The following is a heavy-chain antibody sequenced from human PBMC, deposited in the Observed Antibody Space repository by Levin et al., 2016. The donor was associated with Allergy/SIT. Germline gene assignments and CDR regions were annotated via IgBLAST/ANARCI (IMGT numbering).Heavy chain of an antibody. D-gene: IGHD6-19*01. CDR3: ARWTIAVDNHWYFDL. V-gene: IGHV1-69*01. J-gene: IGHJ2*01. CDR2: IIPIFGTA. Sequence: WVRQAPGQGLEWMGGIIPIFGTANYAQKFQGRVTITADESTSTAYMELSSLRSEDTAVYYCARWTIAVDNHWYFDLWGRGTLVTVSS.